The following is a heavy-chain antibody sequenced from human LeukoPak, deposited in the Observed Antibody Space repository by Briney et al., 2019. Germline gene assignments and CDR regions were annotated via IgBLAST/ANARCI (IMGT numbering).Heavy chain of an antibody. CDR1: GGSISSSSYY. CDR3: ASLGLSSGYVFDY. V-gene: IGHV4-39*01. J-gene: IGHJ4*02. D-gene: IGHD3-22*01. CDR2: IYYSGSA. Sequence: SETLSLTCTVSGGSISSSSYYWGWIRQPPGKGLEWIGSIYYSGSAYYNPSLKSRVTISVDTSKNQFSLKLSSVTAADTAVYYCASLGLSSGYVFDYWGQGTLVTVSS.